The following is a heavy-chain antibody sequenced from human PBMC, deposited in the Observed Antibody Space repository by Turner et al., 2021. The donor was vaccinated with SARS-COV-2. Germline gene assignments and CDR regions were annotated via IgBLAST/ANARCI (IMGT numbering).Heavy chain of an antibody. CDR3: AGERRITMVRGVLTYYYGMDV. Sequence: QLQLQESGPGLVKPSETLSLTCTVSGGSISSSSYYWGWIRQPPGKGLEWSGSIYYSGSTYYNPSLKSRVTKSVDTSKNQFSLKLSSVTAADTAVYYCAGERRITMVRGVLTYYYGMDVWGQGTTVTVSS. CDR1: GGSISSSSYY. D-gene: IGHD3-10*01. J-gene: IGHJ6*02. CDR2: IYYSGST. V-gene: IGHV4-39*01.